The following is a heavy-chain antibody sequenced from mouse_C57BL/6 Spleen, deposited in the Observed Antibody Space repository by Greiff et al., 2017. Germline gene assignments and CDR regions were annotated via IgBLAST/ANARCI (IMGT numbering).Heavy chain of an antibody. J-gene: IGHJ2*01. CDR1: GYTFASYW. Sequence: VQLQQPGAELVKPGASVKLSCKASGYTFASYWMHWVKQRPGRGLEWIGRIDPNSGGTKYNEKFKSKATLTVDKPSSTAYMQLSSLTSEDSAVYYGARSGLGITTVVADYWGQGTTLTVSS. V-gene: IGHV1-72*01. D-gene: IGHD1-1*01. CDR2: IDPNSGGT. CDR3: ARSGLGITTVVADY.